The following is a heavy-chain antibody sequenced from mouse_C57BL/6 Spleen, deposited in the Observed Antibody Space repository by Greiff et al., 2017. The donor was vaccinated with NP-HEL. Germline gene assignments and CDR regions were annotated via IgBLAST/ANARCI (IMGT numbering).Heavy chain of an antibody. J-gene: IGHJ4*01. D-gene: IGHD4-1*01. CDR3: ARYKTGTFRDAMDY. CDR2: IRNEANGYTT. Sequence: EVKLMESGGGLVQPGGSLSLSCAASGFTFTDYYMSWVRQPPGKALEWLGFIRNEANGYTTEYSAYVKGRFTISRDNSQSILYLQMNALRAEDSATYDCARYKTGTFRDAMDYWGQGTSVTVSS. V-gene: IGHV7-3*01. CDR1: GFTFTDYY.